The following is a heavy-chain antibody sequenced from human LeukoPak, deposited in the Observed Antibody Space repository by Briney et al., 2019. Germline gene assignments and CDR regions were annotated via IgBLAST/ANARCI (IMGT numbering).Heavy chain of an antibody. Sequence: GGSLRLSCAASGFTFSRNAMGWVRQAAGKGLEWVSAINGSGNRTYYADSVKGRFTISRDNSKNSLYLQMNSLRAEDTAVYYCASKQWLVSDFDYWGQGTLVTVSS. CDR3: ASKQWLVSDFDY. V-gene: IGHV3-23*01. CDR2: INGSGNRT. J-gene: IGHJ4*02. D-gene: IGHD6-19*01. CDR1: GFTFSRNA.